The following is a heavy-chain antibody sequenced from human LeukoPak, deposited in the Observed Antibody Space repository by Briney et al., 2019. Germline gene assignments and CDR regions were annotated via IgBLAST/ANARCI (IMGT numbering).Heavy chain of an antibody. CDR3: ARETYYYDSSGYFMYYFDY. V-gene: IGHV3-33*01. Sequence: GGSLRLSCAASGFTFSSYGMHWVRQAPGKGLEWVAVIRYDGSNKFYADSVKGRFTISRDNSKSTLYLQMNSLRAEDTAVYYCARETYYYDSSGYFMYYFDYWGQGTLVTVSS. J-gene: IGHJ4*02. CDR2: IRYDGSNK. CDR1: GFTFSSYG. D-gene: IGHD3-22*01.